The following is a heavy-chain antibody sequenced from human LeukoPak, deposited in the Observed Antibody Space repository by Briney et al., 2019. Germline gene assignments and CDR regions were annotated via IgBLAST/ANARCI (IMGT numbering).Heavy chain of an antibody. CDR1: GYTFSGYY. CDR3: ARALRYDDSSGYYAY. CDR2: INPNSGAT. J-gene: IGHJ4*02. D-gene: IGHD3-22*01. V-gene: IGHV1-2*02. Sequence: VASVKVSCKASGYTFSGYYMHWVRQAPGQGLEWMGWINPNSGATNYAQTLQGRVTMTRGTSISIVYMELSRLRTDDTAVYYCARALRYDDSSGYYAYWGQGTLVTVSS.